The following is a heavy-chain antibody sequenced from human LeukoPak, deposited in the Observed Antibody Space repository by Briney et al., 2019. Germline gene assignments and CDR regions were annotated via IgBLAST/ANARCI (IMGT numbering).Heavy chain of an antibody. CDR1: GFAFSDYS. V-gene: IGHV3-21*05. CDR3: ARDDNWGFDY. D-gene: IGHD7-27*01. CDR2: TRGSGSGM. J-gene: IGHJ4*02. Sequence: GGSLRLSCAASGFAFSDYSMNWVRQAPGEGLEWVANTRGSGSGMGSGNYYAGSVKGRFTISRDNAKNSLYLQMSSLRAEDTAFYYCARDDNWGFDYWGQGALVTVSS.